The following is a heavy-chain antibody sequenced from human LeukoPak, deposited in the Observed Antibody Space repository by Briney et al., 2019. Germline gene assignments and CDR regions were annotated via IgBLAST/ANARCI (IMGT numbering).Heavy chain of an antibody. CDR1: GGSFSGYY. J-gene: IGHJ5*02. CDR3: ARRTWRNGGAFQVARKYNGFDP. D-gene: IGHD3-16*01. Sequence: SETLSLTCAVYGGSFSGYYWSWIRQPPGKGLEWIGEINHSGSTNYNPSLKSRVTISVDTSKNQFSLKLSSVTAADTAVYYCARRTWRNGGAFQVARKYNGFDPWGKGTLFTFFS. V-gene: IGHV4-34*01. CDR2: INHSGST.